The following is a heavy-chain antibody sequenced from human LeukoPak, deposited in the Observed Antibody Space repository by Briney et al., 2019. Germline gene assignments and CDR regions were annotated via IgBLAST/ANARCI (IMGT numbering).Heavy chain of an antibody. Sequence: PGGSLRLSCAAYGFTFSSYGMHWVRQAPGKGLEWVAFIRYDGSNKYYADSVKGRFTISRDNSKNTLYLQMNSLRAEDAAVYYCAKAPSRKVVVPAATPYFDYWGQGTLVTVSS. J-gene: IGHJ4*02. D-gene: IGHD2-2*01. CDR3: AKAPSRKVVVPAATPYFDY. V-gene: IGHV3-30*02. CDR2: IRYDGSNK. CDR1: GFTFSSYG.